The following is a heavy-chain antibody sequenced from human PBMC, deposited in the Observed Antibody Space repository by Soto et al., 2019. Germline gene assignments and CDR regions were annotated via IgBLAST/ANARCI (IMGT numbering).Heavy chain of an antibody. J-gene: IGHJ4*02. CDR2: IYYNGRT. V-gene: IGHV4-61*01. Sequence: QVRLQVSGPGLVKPSETPSLTCTVSGGSITSGPYYWSWIRQPPGKGLEWLGCIYYNGRTNYNPSLKSRLTMSVDTSKNQFSLKVDSVTAADTAVYYCAGDVSGPSDYWGQGTLVTVSS. CDR3: AGDVSGPSDY. CDR1: GGSITSGPYY. D-gene: IGHD2-15*01.